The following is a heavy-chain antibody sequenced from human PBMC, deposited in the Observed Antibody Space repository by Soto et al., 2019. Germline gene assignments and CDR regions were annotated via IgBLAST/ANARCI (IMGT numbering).Heavy chain of an antibody. CDR1: GFTFSSYE. Sequence: PGGSLRLSCAASGFTFSSYEMNWVRQAPGKGLEWVSYISTSGDTKYYADSVKGRFTISRDNAKNSVYLQMNSLRAEDTAVCYCARDGYSYGSPFDYWGQGTLVTVSS. CDR3: ARDGYSYGSPFDY. D-gene: IGHD5-18*01. J-gene: IGHJ4*02. V-gene: IGHV3-48*03. CDR2: ISTSGDTK.